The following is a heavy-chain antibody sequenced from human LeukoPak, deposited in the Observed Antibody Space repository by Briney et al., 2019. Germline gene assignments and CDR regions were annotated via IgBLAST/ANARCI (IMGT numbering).Heavy chain of an antibody. CDR3: AKTTTGYSSGRYPGWPVDC. V-gene: IGHV3-33*06. CDR1: GFTFSSYG. J-gene: IGHJ4*02. D-gene: IGHD6-19*01. CDR2: IWYDGSNK. Sequence: PGRSLRLSCAASGFTFSSYGMHWVRQAPGKGLEWVAVIWYDGSNKYYADSVKGRFTISRDNSKNTVYLQMNSLSTEDTAVYYCAKTTTGYSSGRYPGWPVDCWGQGTLVTVSS.